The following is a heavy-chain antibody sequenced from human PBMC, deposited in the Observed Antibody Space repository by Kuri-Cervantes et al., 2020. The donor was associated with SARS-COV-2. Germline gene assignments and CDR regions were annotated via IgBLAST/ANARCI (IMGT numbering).Heavy chain of an antibody. CDR2: ISYDGSNK. Sequence: GGSLRLSCAASGFTFSSSPMHWVRQTPGKGLEWVALISYDGSNKYYADSVQGRFTIFRDNSKNTLYLQMSSLRAEDTAVFYCARGVGYTQPFDSWGQGTPVTVSS. V-gene: IGHV3-30-3*01. J-gene: IGHJ4*02. D-gene: IGHD2-8*02. CDR3: ARGVGYTQPFDS. CDR1: GFTFSSSP.